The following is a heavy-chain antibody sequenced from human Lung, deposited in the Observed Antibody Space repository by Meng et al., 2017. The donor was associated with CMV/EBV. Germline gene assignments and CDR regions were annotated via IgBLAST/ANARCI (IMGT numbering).Heavy chain of an antibody. CDR3: AREGSGSSRFGYYGMDV. D-gene: IGHD6-25*01. J-gene: IGHJ6*02. CDR1: DGSFSVYY. Sequence: GSLRLSCAVHDGSFSVYYWSWIRQPPGKGLEWIGGINHSGSTNYNPSLKSRVAMSVDTSKNQLSLRLNSVTAADTAVYYCAREGSGSSRFGYYGMDVWGQGXTVTVSS. CDR2: INHSGST. V-gene: IGHV4-34*01.